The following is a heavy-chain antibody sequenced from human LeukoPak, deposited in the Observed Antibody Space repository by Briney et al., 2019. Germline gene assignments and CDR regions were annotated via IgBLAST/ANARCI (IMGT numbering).Heavy chain of an antibody. Sequence: PGGSLRLSCAASGFTFSNAWMSWVRQAPGKGLEWVGRIKSKTDGGTTDYAAPVKGRFTISRDDSKNTLYLQMNSLKTVDTAVYYCTTETYSSSSDYWGQGTLVTVSS. CDR2: IKSKTDGGTT. CDR3: TTETYSSSSDY. J-gene: IGHJ4*02. CDR1: GFTFSNAW. D-gene: IGHD6-6*01. V-gene: IGHV3-15*01.